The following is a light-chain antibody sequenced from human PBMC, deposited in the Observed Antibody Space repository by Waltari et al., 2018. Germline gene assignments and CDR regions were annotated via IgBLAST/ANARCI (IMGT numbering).Light chain of an antibody. V-gene: IGKV1-5*03. CDR2: KAS. J-gene: IGKJ1*01. CDR3: QLGWL. CDR1: QSISSW. Sequence: DIQITQSPSTLSASVGDRVTITCRASQSISSWLAWYQQKPGRAPKLLIYKASNLESGVPSRFSGSGSGTEFTLTISSLQPDDFATYYCQLGWLFGQGTKVDIK.